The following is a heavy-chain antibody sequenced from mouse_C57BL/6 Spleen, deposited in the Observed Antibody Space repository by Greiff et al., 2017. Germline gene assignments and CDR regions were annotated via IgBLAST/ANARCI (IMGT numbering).Heavy chain of an antibody. V-gene: IGHV7-3*01. CDR1: GFTFTDYY. Sequence: EVMLVESGGGLVQPGGSLSLSCAASGFTFTDYYMSWVRQPPGKALEWLGFIRNKANGYTTEYSASVKGRFTISRDNSPSILYLQMNALRAEDSATYYCERDDYDYDGPYAMDYWGQGTSVTVSS. D-gene: IGHD2-4*01. CDR3: ERDDYDYDGPYAMDY. J-gene: IGHJ4*01. CDR2: IRNKANGYTT.